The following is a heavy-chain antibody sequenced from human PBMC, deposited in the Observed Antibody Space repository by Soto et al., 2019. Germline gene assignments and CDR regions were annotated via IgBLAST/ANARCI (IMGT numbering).Heavy chain of an antibody. CDR1: GYTYY. CDR3: ARGVTEFTPADY. V-gene: IGHV1-46*01. J-gene: IGHJ4*02. D-gene: IGHD2-21*02. CDR2: INPSGDST. Sequence: ASVKVSCKASGYTYYIHWVRQAPGQGLEWMGIINPSGDSTTYAQKFQGRVTMTRDTSTSTVYMELSSLTSEDTAVYYGARGVTEFTPADYWGQETQVNVSS.